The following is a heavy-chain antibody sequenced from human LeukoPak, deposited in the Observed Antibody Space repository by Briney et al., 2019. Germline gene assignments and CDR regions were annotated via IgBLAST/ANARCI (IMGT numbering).Heavy chain of an antibody. V-gene: IGHV3-7*01. CDR1: GFTFSSYW. CDR3: ARYTTAGYSSGWYGPSFDY. Sequence: GGSLRLSCAASGFTFSSYWMNWVRQAPGKGLEWVANIKQDGSEKYYVDSVKGRFTISRDNAKNSLYLQMNSLRAEDTAVYYCARYTTAGYSSGWYGPSFDYWAREPWSPSPQ. CDR2: IKQDGSEK. D-gene: IGHD6-19*01. J-gene: IGHJ4*02.